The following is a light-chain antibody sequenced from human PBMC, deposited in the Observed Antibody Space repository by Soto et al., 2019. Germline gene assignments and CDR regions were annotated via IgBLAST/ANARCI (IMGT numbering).Light chain of an antibody. CDR3: QSYDSSLSGYVV. CDR2: GNS. J-gene: IGLJ2*01. Sequence: QSVLTQPPSVSGAPGQRVTISCTGSSSNIGAGYDVRWYQQLLGTAPKLLIYGNSNRPSGVPDRFSGSKSGTSASLAITGLQAEDEADYYCQSYDSSLSGYVVFGGGTKLTVL. V-gene: IGLV1-40*01. CDR1: SSNIGAGYD.